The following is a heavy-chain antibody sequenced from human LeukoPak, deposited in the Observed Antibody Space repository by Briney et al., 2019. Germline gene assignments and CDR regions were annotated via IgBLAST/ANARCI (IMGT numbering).Heavy chain of an antibody. D-gene: IGHD2-2*01. J-gene: IGHJ4*02. V-gene: IGHV3-30*02. Sequence: GGSLRLSCAASGFTFSSYGMHWVRQAPGKGLEWVAFIRYDGSNKYYADSVKGRFTISRDNSKNTLYLQMNSLRAEDTAVYYCAKDEKDIVVVPAAPRDYWGQGTLVTVSS. CDR1: GFTFSSYG. CDR3: AKDEKDIVVVPAAPRDY. CDR2: IRYDGSNK.